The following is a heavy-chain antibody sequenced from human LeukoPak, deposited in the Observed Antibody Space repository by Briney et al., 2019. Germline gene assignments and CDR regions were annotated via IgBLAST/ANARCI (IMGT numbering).Heavy chain of an antibody. Sequence: GGSLRLSCAASGFTFDDHAMHWVRQAAGKGLEWVSLRGNDGSTKYPDSVKGRFTISRDNNKKSLYLDMNSLRIEDTALYHCASQTKRYYGSGSYWTAFETWGQGTLVTVSS. D-gene: IGHD3-10*01. CDR3: ASQTKRYYGSGSYWTAFET. CDR1: GFTFDDHA. CDR2: RGNDGST. J-gene: IGHJ3*02. V-gene: IGHV3-43*02.